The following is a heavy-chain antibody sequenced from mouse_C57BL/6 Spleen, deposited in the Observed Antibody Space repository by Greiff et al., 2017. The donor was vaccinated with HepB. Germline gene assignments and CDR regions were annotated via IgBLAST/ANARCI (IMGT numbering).Heavy chain of an antibody. CDR1: GYTFTSYW. V-gene: IGHV1-55*01. J-gene: IGHJ4*01. CDR3: ARGTSCGNYYYAMDY. D-gene: IGHD1-1*02. CDR2: IYPGSGST. Sequence: VQLLQSGAELVKPGASVKMSCKASGYTFTSYWITWVKQRPGQGLEWIGDIYPGSGSTNYNEKFKSKATLTVDTSSSTAYMQLSSLTSEDSAVYYCARGTSCGNYYYAMDYWGQGTSVTVSS.